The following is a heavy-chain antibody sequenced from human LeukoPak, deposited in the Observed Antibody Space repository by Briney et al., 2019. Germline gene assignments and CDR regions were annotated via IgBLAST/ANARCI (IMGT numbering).Heavy chain of an antibody. Sequence: GGSLRLSCAASGFTFSSHSMNWVRQAPGKGLEWVAYISSNGGTSYYADSVKGRFSISRDNAMNSLHLQMNSLRAEDTAVYYCARGTVAGKAPFWGQGTLVTVSS. CDR2: ISSNGGTS. CDR1: GFTFSSHS. J-gene: IGHJ4*02. V-gene: IGHV3-48*01. CDR3: ARGTVAGKAPF. D-gene: IGHD6-19*01.